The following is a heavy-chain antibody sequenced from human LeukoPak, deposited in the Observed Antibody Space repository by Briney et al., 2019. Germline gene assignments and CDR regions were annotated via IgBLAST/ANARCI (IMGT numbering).Heavy chain of an antibody. J-gene: IGHJ3*01. CDR2: ISWNSGNF. Sequence: GGSLRLSCVVSGFTFDNYAMHWVRQAPGKGLEWVSGISWNSGNFDYADSVKGRFTISRDNAQNSLYLQMNSLRSEDTALYYCAKDMGGSYPFAFDVWGQGTMVTVSS. CDR1: GFTFDNYA. CDR3: AKDMGGSYPFAFDV. D-gene: IGHD2-15*01. V-gene: IGHV3-9*01.